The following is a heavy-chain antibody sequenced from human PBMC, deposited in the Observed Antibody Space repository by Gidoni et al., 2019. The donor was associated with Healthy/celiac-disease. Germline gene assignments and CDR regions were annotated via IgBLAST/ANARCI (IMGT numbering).Heavy chain of an antibody. CDR1: GGPFSSYA. D-gene: IGHD3-9*01. Sequence: QVQLVQSGAEVKKPGSSVKVSCKSSGGPFSSYAISWVRQAPGQGLEWMGRIIPILGIANYAQKFQGRVTITADKSTSTAYMELSSLRSEDTAVYYCARGDDILTGYYSFGYWGQGTLVTVSS. J-gene: IGHJ4*02. V-gene: IGHV1-69*04. CDR3: ARGDDILTGYYSFGY. CDR2: IIPILGIA.